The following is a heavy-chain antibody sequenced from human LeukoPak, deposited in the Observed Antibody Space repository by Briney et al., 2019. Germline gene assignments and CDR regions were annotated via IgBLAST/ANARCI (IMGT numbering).Heavy chain of an antibody. CDR1: GGSLSGYY. D-gene: IGHD3/OR15-3a*01. Sequence: PSETLSLTCAVYGGSLSGYYWSWIRQPPGKGLEWIGEINHSGNTNYNPSLESRVTISVDMSKNQFSLKLTSVTAADTAVYYCARQRGGTDYSYDYWGQGILVTVSS. CDR2: INHSGNT. CDR3: ARQRGGTDYSYDY. J-gene: IGHJ4*02. V-gene: IGHV4-34*01.